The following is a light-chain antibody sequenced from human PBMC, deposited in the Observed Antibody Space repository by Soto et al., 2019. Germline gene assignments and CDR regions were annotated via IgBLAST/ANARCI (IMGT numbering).Light chain of an antibody. J-gene: IGKJ5*01. Sequence: ETVMTQSPLSLSVSPGERATLSFRARQNVRKNLAWYKQKPGQAPRLLIYGASTRATGIPARFSGDGSGTEFTLTIDSLQSEDFVVYYCLQYDGWPLTFGQGTRLEI. CDR1: QNVRKN. CDR2: GAS. CDR3: LQYDGWPLT. V-gene: IGKV3-15*01.